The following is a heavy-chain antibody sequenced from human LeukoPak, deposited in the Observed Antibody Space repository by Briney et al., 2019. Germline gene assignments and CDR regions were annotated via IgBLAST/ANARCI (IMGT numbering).Heavy chain of an antibody. CDR3: ARDRLYSGSPGAFDI. J-gene: IGHJ3*02. CDR1: GFTFSSYG. Sequence: GGSLRLSCAASGFTFSSYGMHWVRQAPGKGLEWVAVIWYDGSNKYYAASVKGRFTISRDNSKNTLYLQMNSLRAEDTAVYYCARDRLYSGSPGAFDIWGQGTMVTVSS. CDR2: IWYDGSNK. V-gene: IGHV3-33*01. D-gene: IGHD1-26*01.